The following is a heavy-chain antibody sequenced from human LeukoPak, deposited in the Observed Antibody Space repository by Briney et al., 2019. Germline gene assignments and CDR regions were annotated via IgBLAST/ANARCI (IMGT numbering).Heavy chain of an antibody. Sequence: SGPTLVNPTQTLTLTCTFSGFSLSTRGMCVSWIRQPPGKALEWLARIDWDDDKYYNTSLKTRLTISKATSKNQVVLRMTNMDPVDTATYYCARTTFYYDSSDYSYYYMDVWGKGTTVTISS. CDR2: IDWDDDK. CDR3: ARTTFYYDSSDYSYYYMDV. CDR1: GFSLSTRGMC. J-gene: IGHJ6*03. D-gene: IGHD3-22*01. V-gene: IGHV2-70*11.